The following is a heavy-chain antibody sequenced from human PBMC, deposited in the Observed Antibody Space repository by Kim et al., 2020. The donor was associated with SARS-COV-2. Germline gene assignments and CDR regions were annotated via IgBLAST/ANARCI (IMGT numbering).Heavy chain of an antibody. D-gene: IGHD3-16*01. CDR3: ARGTYYDYIWQIGHYMDV. V-gene: IGHV3-11*06. J-gene: IGHJ6*03. Sequence: KGRFTISRDNAKNSLYLQMNSLRAEDTAVYYCARGTYYDYIWQIGHYMDVWGKGTTVTVSS.